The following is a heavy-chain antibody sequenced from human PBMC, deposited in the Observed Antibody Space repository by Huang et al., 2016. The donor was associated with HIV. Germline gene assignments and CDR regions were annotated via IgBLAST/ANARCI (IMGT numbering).Heavy chain of an antibody. Sequence: EVLLVQSGAEVKKPGESLKISCKTSGYTFTTSWIGWVRQMPGKGLEWMGVIYPGDSDTKYSPSFQGQVTISADNSINTAYLHFSSLKATDTAIYYCARLNEILTGSDYLDPWGQGTLVTVSS. J-gene: IGHJ5*02. D-gene: IGHD3-9*01. CDR1: GYTFTTSW. V-gene: IGHV5-51*03. CDR3: ARLNEILTGSDYLDP. CDR2: IYPGDSDT.